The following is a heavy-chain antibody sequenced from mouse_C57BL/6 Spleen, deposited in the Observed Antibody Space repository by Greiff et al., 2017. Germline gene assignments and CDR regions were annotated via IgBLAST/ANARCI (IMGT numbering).Heavy chain of an antibody. V-gene: IGHV5-16*01. CDR1: GFTFSDYY. CDR3: AREGYGNYYFDY. Sequence: EVQRVESEGGLVQPGSSMKLSCTASGFTFSDYYMAWVRQVPEKGLEWVANINYDGSSTYYLDSLKSRFIISRDNAKNILYLQMSSLKSEDTATYYCAREGYGNYYFDYWGQGTTLTVSS. D-gene: IGHD2-10*02. CDR2: INYDGSST. J-gene: IGHJ2*01.